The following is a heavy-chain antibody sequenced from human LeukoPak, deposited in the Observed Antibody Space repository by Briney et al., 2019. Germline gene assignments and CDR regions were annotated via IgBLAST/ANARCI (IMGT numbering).Heavy chain of an antibody. CDR3: ARFQRYYYGSGSPNYFDY. D-gene: IGHD3-10*01. CDR2: INHSGST. V-gene: IGHV4-34*01. Sequence: PSETLSLTCAVYGGSFSGYYWSWIRQPPGKGLEWIGEINHSGSTNYNPSLKSRVTISVGTSKNQFSLKLSSVTAADTAVYYCARFQRYYYGSGSPNYFDYWGQGTLVTVSS. J-gene: IGHJ4*02. CDR1: GGSFSGYY.